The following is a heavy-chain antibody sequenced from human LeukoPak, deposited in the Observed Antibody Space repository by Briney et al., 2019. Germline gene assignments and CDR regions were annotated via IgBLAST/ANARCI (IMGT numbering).Heavy chain of an antibody. CDR1: GGSFSGYY. D-gene: IGHD6-13*01. CDR2: INHSGST. CDR3: ARGRQQLVLLSSWYFDY. J-gene: IGHJ4*02. V-gene: IGHV4-34*01. Sequence: PSDTLSLTSAVYGGSFSGYYWSWIRQPPGKGLEWIGEINHSGSTNYNPSLKSRVTISVDTSKNQFSLKLSSVTAADTAVYYCARGRQQLVLLSSWYFDYWGQGTLVTVSS.